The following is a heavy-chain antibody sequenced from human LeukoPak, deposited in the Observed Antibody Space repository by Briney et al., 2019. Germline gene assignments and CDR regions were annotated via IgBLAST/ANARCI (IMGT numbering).Heavy chain of an antibody. CDR3: AQKELQNCFDP. Sequence: SGPTLVNPTQTLTLTCTFSGFSLSTSGVGVGWIRQPPGKALEWLALIYWDDDKRYSPSLKSRLTITKDTSENQVVLTMTNMDPVNTATYYCAQKELQNCFDPWGQGTLVTVSS. V-gene: IGHV2-5*02. D-gene: IGHD1-7*01. J-gene: IGHJ5*02. CDR1: GFSLSTSGVG. CDR2: IYWDDDK.